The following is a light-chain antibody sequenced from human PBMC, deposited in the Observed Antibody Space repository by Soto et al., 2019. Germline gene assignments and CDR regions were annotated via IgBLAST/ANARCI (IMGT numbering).Light chain of an antibody. Sequence: DIQMTQSPSXLSGSVGDRVTITCRASXTISSWLAWYQQKPGKAPKLLIYKASTLKSGVPSRFSGSGSGTEFTLTISSLQPDDFATYYCQHYNSYSEAFGQGTKVELK. CDR3: QHYNSYSEA. CDR1: XTISSW. V-gene: IGKV1-5*03. J-gene: IGKJ1*01. CDR2: KAS.